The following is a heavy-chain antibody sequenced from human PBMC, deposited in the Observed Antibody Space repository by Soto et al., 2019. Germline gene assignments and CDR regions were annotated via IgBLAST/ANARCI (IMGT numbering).Heavy chain of an antibody. Sequence: EVQLLESGGGLVQPGGSLSLSCAVSGFTFSSYAMSWVRQAPGKGLEWVSAISDSGGRTYYADSVKGRFTISRDNSKNTLYLKINSLRAEDTAVYYWANLVVIQVDYRYFDYWGQGTLVTVSS. J-gene: IGHJ4*02. CDR2: ISDSGGRT. V-gene: IGHV3-23*01. D-gene: IGHD2-21*01. CDR3: ANLVVIQVDYRYFDY. CDR1: GFTFSSYA.